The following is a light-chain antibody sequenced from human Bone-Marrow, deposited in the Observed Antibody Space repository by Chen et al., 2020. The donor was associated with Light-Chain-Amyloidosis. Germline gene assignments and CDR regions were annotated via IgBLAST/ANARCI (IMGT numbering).Light chain of an antibody. CDR2: DDS. CDR1: NIGSTS. V-gene: IGLV3-21*02. Sequence: SYVLPQPSSVSVSPGQTATIACGGNNIGSTSVHWYQQTPGQAPLLVVYDDSDRPSGIPERWSGTNSGNTATLTISRVEAGDEADYYGQVWDRSSDRPVFGGGTKLTVL. J-gene: IGLJ3*02. CDR3: QVWDRSSDRPV.